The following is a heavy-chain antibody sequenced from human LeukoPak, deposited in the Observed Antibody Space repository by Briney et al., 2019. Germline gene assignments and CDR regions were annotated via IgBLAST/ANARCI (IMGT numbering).Heavy chain of an antibody. CDR2: IYYSGST. V-gene: IGHV4-39*07. D-gene: IGHD3-22*01. CDR1: GGSISSSSYY. J-gene: IGHJ5*02. CDR3: ARAGRYYYDTRFDP. Sequence: SETLSLTCTVSGGSISSSSYYWGWIRQPPGKGLEWIGSIYYSGSTYYNPSLKSRVTISVDTSKNQFSLELSSVTAADTAVYYCARAGRYYYDTRFDPWGQGTLVTVS.